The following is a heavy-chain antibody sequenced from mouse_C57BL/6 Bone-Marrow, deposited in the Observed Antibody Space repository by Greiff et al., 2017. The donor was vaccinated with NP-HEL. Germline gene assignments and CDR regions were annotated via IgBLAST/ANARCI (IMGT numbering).Heavy chain of an antibody. CDR2: IHPNSGST. CDR1: GYTFTSYW. D-gene: IGHD2-3*01. CDR3: SRWGWLPFDY. V-gene: IGHV1-64*01. Sequence: VQLQQPGAELVKPGASVKLSCKASGYTFTSYWMHWVKQRPGQGLEWIGMIHPNSGSTNYNEKFKSKATLTVDKSSSTAYMQLSSLTSDDSAVYYCSRWGWLPFDYWGQGTTLTVSS. J-gene: IGHJ2*01.